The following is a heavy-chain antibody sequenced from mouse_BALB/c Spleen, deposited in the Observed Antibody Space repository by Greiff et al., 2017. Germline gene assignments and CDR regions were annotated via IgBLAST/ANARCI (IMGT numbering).Heavy chain of an antibody. J-gene: IGHJ3*01. CDR3: ARGRCNWFAY. CDR2: ISDGGSYT. CDR1: GFTFSDYY. V-gene: IGHV5-4*02. Sequence: EVKLMESGGGLVKPGGSLKLSCAASGFTFSDYYMYWVRQTPEKRLEWVATISDGGSYTYYPDSVKGRFTISRDNAKNNLYLQMSSLKSEDTAMYYCARGRCNWFAYWGQGTLGTVSA.